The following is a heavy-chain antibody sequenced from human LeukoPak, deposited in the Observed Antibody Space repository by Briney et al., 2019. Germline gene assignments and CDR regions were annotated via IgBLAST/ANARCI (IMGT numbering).Heavy chain of an antibody. Sequence: GGSLRLSCVMSGLTFSGSGMHWVRQAPGKGLEWVSYISSSGSTIYYADSVKGRFTITRDNAKNSLYLQMNSLRAEDTAVYYCAELGITMIGGVWGKGTTVTISS. CDR3: AELGITMIGGV. CDR1: GLTFSGSG. CDR2: ISSSGSTI. V-gene: IGHV3-48*04. J-gene: IGHJ6*04. D-gene: IGHD3-10*02.